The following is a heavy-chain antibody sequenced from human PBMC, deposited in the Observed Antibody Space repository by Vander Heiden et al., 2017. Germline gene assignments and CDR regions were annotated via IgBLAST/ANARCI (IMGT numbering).Heavy chain of an antibody. J-gene: IGHJ4*02. CDR3: AKDHGIVVVPAALELFDY. D-gene: IGHD2-2*01. Sequence: EVQLLESGGGLVQPGGSLRLACAASGFTFSSYALSWVRQAPGKGLEWVSAISGSGGSTYYADSVKGRFTISRDNSKNTLYLQMNSLRAEDTAVYYCAKDHGIVVVPAALELFDYWGQGTLVTVSS. V-gene: IGHV3-23*01. CDR1: GFTFSSYA. CDR2: ISGSGGST.